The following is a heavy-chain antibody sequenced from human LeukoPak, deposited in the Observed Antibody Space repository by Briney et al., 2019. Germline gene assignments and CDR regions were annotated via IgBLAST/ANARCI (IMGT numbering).Heavy chain of an antibody. V-gene: IGHV3-23*01. CDR2: ISGSRGST. D-gene: IGHD3-22*01. J-gene: IGHJ4*02. Sequence: GGSLRLSCAASGFTFSRYAMSWVRQAPGKGVEWVSAISGSRGSTYYVDSVKGRFTISRDNFKNTLYLQMNSLRAEDAAVYYCAKVRDYDSSGYSDYWGQGNLVTVSS. CDR3: AKVRDYDSSGYSDY. CDR1: GFTFSRYA.